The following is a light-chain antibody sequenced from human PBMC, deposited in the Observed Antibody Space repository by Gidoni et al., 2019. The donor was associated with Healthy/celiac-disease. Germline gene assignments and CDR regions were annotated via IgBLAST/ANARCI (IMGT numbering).Light chain of an antibody. CDR1: KSVSSN. Sequence: IVLTQSPATLSVSPGERATLPCRASKSVSSNLAWYQQKPGQAPRLLIYGASTRAPGIPARFSGSGSGTEVTITISSRQSEDVAVYYCQQYNNRHPITFGQGTRLEIK. V-gene: IGKV3-15*01. CDR3: QQYNNRHPIT. CDR2: GAS. J-gene: IGKJ5*01.